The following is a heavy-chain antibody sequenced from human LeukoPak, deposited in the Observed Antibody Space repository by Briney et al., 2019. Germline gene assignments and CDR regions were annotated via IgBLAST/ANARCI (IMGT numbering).Heavy chain of an antibody. CDR1: GYTFTGYY. V-gene: IGHV1-2*02. D-gene: IGHD3-16*01. J-gene: IGHJ3*02. CDR3: ARGFWGTDAFDI. Sequence: GASVKVSCKASGYTFTGYYMHWVRQAPGQGLEWMGWINPKSGGTNYAQKFQGRVTMTRDTSISTAYMELSRLRSDDTAVYYCARGFWGTDAFDIWGQGTMVTVSS. CDR2: INPKSGGT.